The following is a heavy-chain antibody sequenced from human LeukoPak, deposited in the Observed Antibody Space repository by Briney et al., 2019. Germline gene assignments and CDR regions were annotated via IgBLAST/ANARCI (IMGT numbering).Heavy chain of an antibody. D-gene: IGHD3-22*01. Sequence: SETLSLTCAVYGGSFSGYYWCWIRQPPGKGLEWIGEINHSGSTNYNPSLKSRVTISVDTSKNQFSLKLSSVTAADTAVYYCARGVVVIRTDYFDYWGQGTLVTVSS. V-gene: IGHV4-34*01. CDR3: ARGVVVIRTDYFDY. CDR1: GGSFSGYY. CDR2: INHSGST. J-gene: IGHJ4*02.